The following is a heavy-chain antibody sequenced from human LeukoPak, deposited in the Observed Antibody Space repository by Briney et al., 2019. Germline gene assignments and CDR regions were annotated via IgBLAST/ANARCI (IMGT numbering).Heavy chain of an antibody. CDR1: GFTVSTFA. CDR2: MGTDETDI. J-gene: IGHJ2*01. CDR3: AEEPPGGWSIDL. Sequence: PGGSLRLSCAASGFTVSTFAWHWVRQPPGKGLEWVAFMGTDETDIHYADSVRGRLIISRDNSRNTLSLDMSSLRVEDTAVYYCAEEPPGGWSIDLCGRGTLVSVSS. V-gene: IGHV3-30*02. D-gene: IGHD3-16*01.